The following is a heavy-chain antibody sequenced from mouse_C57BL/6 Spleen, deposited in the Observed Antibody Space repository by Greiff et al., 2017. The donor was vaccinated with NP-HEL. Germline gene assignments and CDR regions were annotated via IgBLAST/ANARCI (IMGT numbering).Heavy chain of an antibody. CDR2: IWRGGST. CDR3: AKNRDTGTDAMDY. Sequence: VQLKESGPGLVQPSQSLSITCTVSGFSLTSYGVHWVRQSPGKGLEWLGVIWRGGSTDYNAAFMSRLSITKDNSKSQVFFKMNSLQADDTAIYYCAKNRDTGTDAMDYWGQGTSVTVSS. D-gene: IGHD4-1*01. CDR1: GFSLTSYG. J-gene: IGHJ4*01. V-gene: IGHV2-5*01.